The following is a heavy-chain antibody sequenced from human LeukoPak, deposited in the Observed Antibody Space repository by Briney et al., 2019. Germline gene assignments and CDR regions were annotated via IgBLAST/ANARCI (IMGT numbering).Heavy chain of an antibody. J-gene: IGHJ4*02. CDR2: INPSGGST. D-gene: IGHD5-18*01. V-gene: IGHV1-46*01. Sequence: GASVKVSCKASGYTFTSYDINWVRQAPGQGLEWMGIINPSGGSTSYAQKFQGRVTMTRDTSTSTVYMELSSLRSEDTAVYYCARERQKGYSYGYGFDYWGQGTLVTVSS. CDR1: GYTFTSYD. CDR3: ARERQKGYSYGYGFDY.